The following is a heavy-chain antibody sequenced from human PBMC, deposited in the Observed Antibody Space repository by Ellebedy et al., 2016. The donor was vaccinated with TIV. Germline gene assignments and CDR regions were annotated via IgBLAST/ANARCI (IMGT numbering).Heavy chain of an antibody. CDR2: IHYSGTT. V-gene: IGHV4-39*01. Sequence: SETLSLTCTVSGGSIDSSSTYWGWIRQPPGKGLEWIGSIHYSGTTDYNPSLKSRVIISVDSSKRQFSLKLSSVTAADTAVYYCARWFGELLYVRWFDPWGQGTLVTVSS. CDR1: GGSIDSSSTY. D-gene: IGHD3-10*01. J-gene: IGHJ5*02. CDR3: ARWFGELLYVRWFDP.